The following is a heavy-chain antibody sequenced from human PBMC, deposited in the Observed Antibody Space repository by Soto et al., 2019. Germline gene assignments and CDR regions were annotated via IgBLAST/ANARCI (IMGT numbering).Heavy chain of an antibody. Sequence: QVQLVQSGAEVKKPGSSVKVSCKASGGTFSSYTISWVRQAPGQGLEWMGRIIPILGIANYAQKFQGRVTITADKSTSTAYIELSTLRSADTAVYYCARDRKPYIEMATYDYFDYWGQGTLVTVSS. D-gene: IGHD5-12*01. J-gene: IGHJ4*02. CDR3: ARDRKPYIEMATYDYFDY. CDR1: GGTFSSYT. V-gene: IGHV1-69*08. CDR2: IIPILGIA.